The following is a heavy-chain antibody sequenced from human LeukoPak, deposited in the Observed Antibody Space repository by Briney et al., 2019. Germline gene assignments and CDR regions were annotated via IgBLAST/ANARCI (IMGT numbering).Heavy chain of an antibody. Sequence: GGSLRLSCAASGFTFNNYAMNWVRQAPGKGLEWVSLISSSGANAYYVDSVKGRFTISRDNSKNTVSLQMNSLRGEDTAVYYCTFNCGGDCYSPKLLYYGMDVWGQGTTVTVSS. CDR1: GFTFNNYA. CDR2: ISSSGANA. V-gene: IGHV3-23*01. CDR3: TFNCGGDCYSPKLLYYGMDV. J-gene: IGHJ6*02. D-gene: IGHD2-21*02.